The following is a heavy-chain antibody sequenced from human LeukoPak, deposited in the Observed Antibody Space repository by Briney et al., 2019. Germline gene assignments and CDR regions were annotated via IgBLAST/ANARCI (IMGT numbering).Heavy chain of an antibody. CDR2: ISGSGGST. V-gene: IGHV3-23*01. CDR1: GFTFSSYA. D-gene: IGHD6-6*01. CDR3: AKGPYAGSIAALLTFDY. J-gene: IGHJ4*02. Sequence: GGSLRLSYAASGFTFSSYAMSWVRQAPGKGLEWVSAISGSGGSTYYADSVKGRFTISRDNSKNTLYLQMNSLRAEDTAVYYCAKGPYAGSIAALLTFDYWGQGTLVTVSS.